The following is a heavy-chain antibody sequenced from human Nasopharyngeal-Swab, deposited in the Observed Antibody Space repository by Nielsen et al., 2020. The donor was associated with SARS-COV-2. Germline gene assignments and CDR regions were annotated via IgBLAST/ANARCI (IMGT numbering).Heavy chain of an antibody. CDR2: IYYSGST. J-gene: IGHJ4*02. CDR3: ARAQRYCSGGSCYFSSSYYFDY. CDR1: GCSVSSGSYY. Sequence: SETLSLTCIVSGCSVSSGSYYWSWIRQPPGKGLEWIGYIYYSGSTNYNPSLKSRVTISVDTSKNRFSLKLSSVTAADTAVYYCARAQRYCSGGSCYFSSSYYFDYWGQGTLVTVSS. V-gene: IGHV4-61*01. D-gene: IGHD2-15*01.